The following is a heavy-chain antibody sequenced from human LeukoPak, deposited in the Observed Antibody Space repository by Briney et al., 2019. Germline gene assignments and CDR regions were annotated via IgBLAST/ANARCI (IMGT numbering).Heavy chain of an antibody. V-gene: IGHV3-21*01. Sequence: GRSLRLSCAASGFTFNRYSMNWVRQAPGKGLEWVSSISSSSTYIHYADSVKGRFTISRDNAKNSLYLQMNSLRAEDTAVYYCARVQYYDFWSGYYNGNFDYWGQGTLVTVSS. J-gene: IGHJ4*02. D-gene: IGHD3-3*01. CDR3: ARVQYYDFWSGYYNGNFDY. CDR1: GFTFNRYS. CDR2: ISSSSTYI.